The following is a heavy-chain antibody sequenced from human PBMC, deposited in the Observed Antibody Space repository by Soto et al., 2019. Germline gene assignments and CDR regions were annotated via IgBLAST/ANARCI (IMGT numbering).Heavy chain of an antibody. D-gene: IGHD6-19*01. J-gene: IGHJ4*02. CDR2: INPDSGGS. CDR1: GYTFTGYY. CDR3: ARDAVAGTVQGE. Sequence: ASVKVSCKASGYTFTGYYMHWVRQAPGQGLEWMGWINPDSGGSNYAQKFQGRVTMTRDTSISTAYMELSRLTSDDTAVYYCARDAVAGTVQGEWGQGTLVTVSS. V-gene: IGHV1-2*02.